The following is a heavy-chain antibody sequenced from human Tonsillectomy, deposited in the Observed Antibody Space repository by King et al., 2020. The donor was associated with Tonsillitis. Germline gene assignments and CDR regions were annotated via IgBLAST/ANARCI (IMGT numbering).Heavy chain of an antibody. CDR1: GYTFTSYD. Sequence: QLVQSGAEVKKPGASVKVSCKASGYTFTSYDISWVRQAPGQGLEWMGWISAYNGNTNFAQKLQGRVTMTTDTSTSTAYMELRSLRSDDTAMYYCSRVLDHHYDRGVYHYVYWGQGTRVTVSS. CDR3: SRVLDHHYDRGVYHYVY. D-gene: IGHD3-22*01. J-gene: IGHJ4*02. V-gene: IGHV1-18*01. CDR2: ISAYNGNT.